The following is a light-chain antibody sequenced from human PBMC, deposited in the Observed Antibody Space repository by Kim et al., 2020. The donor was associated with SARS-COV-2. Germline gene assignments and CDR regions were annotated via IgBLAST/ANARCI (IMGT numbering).Light chain of an antibody. CDR1: RTITTT. V-gene: IGKV1-5*03. Sequence: ASVGERVLVTCRARRTITTTSAWCQQKPGKDPQVLIYDESKLEIGVPSRFSGGGSETRFSLTSTSLQPHDYATYYCQHYHNFPRTFGGGTKVDIK. CDR3: QHYHNFPRT. CDR2: DES. J-gene: IGKJ4*02.